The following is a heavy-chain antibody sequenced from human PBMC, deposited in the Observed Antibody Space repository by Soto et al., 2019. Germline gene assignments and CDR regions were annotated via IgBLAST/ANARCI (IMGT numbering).Heavy chain of an antibody. CDR3: AREGYSGYDTTLYYYYGMDV. V-gene: IGHV4-31*03. CDR2: IYYSGST. CDR1: GGSISSGGYY. D-gene: IGHD5-12*01. Sequence: PSETLSLTCTVSGGSISSGGYYWSWIRQHPGKGLEWIGYIYYSGSTYYNPSLKSRVTIPVDTSKNQFSLKLSSVTAADTAVYYCAREGYSGYDTTLYYYYGMDVWGQGTTVTVSS. J-gene: IGHJ6*02.